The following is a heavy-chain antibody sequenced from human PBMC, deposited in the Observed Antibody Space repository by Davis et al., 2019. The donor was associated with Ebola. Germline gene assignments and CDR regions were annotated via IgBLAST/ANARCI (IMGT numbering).Heavy chain of an antibody. J-gene: IGHJ4*02. CDR3: ARDRFIGRVGY. CDR2: ISGSGGST. Sequence: GESLKISCAASGFTFTSYAMSWVRQAPGKGLESVSAISGSGGSTYYADSVKGRFTISRDNSKNTLYLQMSSLRAEDTAVYYCARDRFIGRVGYWGQGTLVTVSS. CDR1: GFTFTSYA. V-gene: IGHV3-23*01. D-gene: IGHD1-26*01.